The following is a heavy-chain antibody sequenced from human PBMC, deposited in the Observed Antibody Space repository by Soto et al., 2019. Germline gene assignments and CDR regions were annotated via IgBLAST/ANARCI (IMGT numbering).Heavy chain of an antibody. V-gene: IGHV1-18*01. D-gene: IGHD1-1*01. J-gene: IGHJ4*02. Sequence: QVHLVQSGAEVKKPGASVKVSCKGSGYGFTTYGITWVRQAPGQGLEWMAWISAHNGNTNYAQKLQGRVTVTRDTSTSTAYMERRSLRSDATAVYYCARGRYGDYWGQGALVTVSS. CDR2: ISAHNGNT. CDR1: GYGFTTYG. CDR3: ARGRYGDY.